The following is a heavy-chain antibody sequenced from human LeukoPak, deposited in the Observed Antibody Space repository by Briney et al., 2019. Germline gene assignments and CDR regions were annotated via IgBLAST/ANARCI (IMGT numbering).Heavy chain of an antibody. CDR2: ISSSSSNI. CDR3: ARDPRSAAGFDY. V-gene: IGHV3-48*01. CDR1: RFTFSSYS. D-gene: IGHD6-13*01. Sequence: GGSLRLSCAVSRFTFSSYSMNWVRQAPGKGLEWVSYISSSSSNIYYADSVKGRFTISRDNAKNSLYLQMNSLRAEDTAVYYCARDPRSAAGFDYWGQGTQVTVSS. J-gene: IGHJ4*02.